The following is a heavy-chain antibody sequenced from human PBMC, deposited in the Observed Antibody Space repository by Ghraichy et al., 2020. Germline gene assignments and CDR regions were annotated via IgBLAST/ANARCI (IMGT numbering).Heavy chain of an antibody. V-gene: IGHV5-51*01. J-gene: IGHJ6*03. D-gene: IGHD6-13*01. Sequence: GESLNISCKGSGYSFTSYWIGWVRQMPGKGLEWMGIIYPGDSDTRYSPSFQGQVTISADKSISTAYLQWSSLKASDTAMYYCARGSSYSGSSWYWELSDYYYYYYYMDVWGKGTTVTVSS. CDR1: GYSFTSYW. CDR2: IYPGDSDT. CDR3: ARGSSYSGSSWYWELSDYYYYYYYMDV.